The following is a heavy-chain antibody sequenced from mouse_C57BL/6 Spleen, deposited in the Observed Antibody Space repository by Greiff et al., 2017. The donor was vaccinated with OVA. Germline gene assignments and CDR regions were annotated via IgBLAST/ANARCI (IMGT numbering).Heavy chain of an antibody. CDR1: GYTFPSYW. J-gene: IGHJ3*01. V-gene: IGHV1-52*01. CDR2: IDPSDSVT. D-gene: IGHD2-1*01. Sequence: VQLQQPGAELVRPGSSVKLSCKASGYTFPSYWMHWVKQRPIQGLEWIGNIDPSDSVTPYTQKFKDKATLTVDKSSSTAYMQLSSLTSEYSAVDYCAREDGNAGFAYWGKGTLVTVSA. CDR3: AREDGNAGFAY.